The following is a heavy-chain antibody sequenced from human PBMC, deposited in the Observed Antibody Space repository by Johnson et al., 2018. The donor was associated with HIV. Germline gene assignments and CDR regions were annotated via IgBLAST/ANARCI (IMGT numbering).Heavy chain of an antibody. CDR3: ARGRDSTGDGGAFDI. J-gene: IGHJ3*02. Sequence: QVQLVESGGGVVQPGESLRLSCAPSGFTFSRHPMHWVRQAPGKGLEHVATIASLGDNTYYADSVKGRFTISRDNFKNMLYLQMNSLRAEDTAVYYCARGRDSTGDGGAFDIWGQGTMVTVSS. CDR1: GFTFSRHP. D-gene: IGHD7-27*01. CDR2: IASLGDNT. V-gene: IGHV3-64*04.